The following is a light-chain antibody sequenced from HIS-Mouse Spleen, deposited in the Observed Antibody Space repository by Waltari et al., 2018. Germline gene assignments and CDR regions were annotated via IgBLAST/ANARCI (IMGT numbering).Light chain of an antibody. Sequence: QAGLTQPPSVSKGLRQTATLTCTGNSNIVGNQGAALLQQHQGHPPKPLSYRNNNRPSGISERFSASRSGNTASLTITGLQPEDEADYYCSALDSSLSANVFGSGTKVTVL. J-gene: IGLJ6*01. CDR1: SNIVGNQG. CDR3: SALDSSLSANV. V-gene: IGLV10-54*02. CDR2: RNN.